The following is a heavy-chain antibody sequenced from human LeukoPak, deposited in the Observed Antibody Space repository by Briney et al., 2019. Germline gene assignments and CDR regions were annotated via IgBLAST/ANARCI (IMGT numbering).Heavy chain of an antibody. V-gene: IGHV4-34*01. CDR1: GGSFSGYY. CDR2: INHSGST. Sequence: SETLSLTCAVYGGSFSGYYWSWIRQPPGKALEWIGEINHSGSTNYNPSLKSRVTMSVDTSKNQFSLKLSSVTAADTAVYYCARVGPGRFGGNSGWGQGTLVTVSS. D-gene: IGHD4-23*01. CDR3: ARVGPGRFGGNSG. J-gene: IGHJ1*01.